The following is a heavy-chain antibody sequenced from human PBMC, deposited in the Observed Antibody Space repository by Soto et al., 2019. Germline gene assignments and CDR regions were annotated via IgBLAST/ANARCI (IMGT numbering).Heavy chain of an antibody. CDR2: IYYSGST. CDR3: ARDRGLAATTEY. D-gene: IGHD1-26*01. V-gene: IGHV4-30-4*01. J-gene: IGHJ4*02. Sequence: SSETLSLTCTVSGGSISSGDYYWSWIRQPPGKGLEWIGYIYYSGSTYYNPSLKSRITISVDTSKNQFSLRLSSVPAADTAVYYCARDRGLAATTEYWGQGTLVTVSS. CDR1: GGSISSGDYY.